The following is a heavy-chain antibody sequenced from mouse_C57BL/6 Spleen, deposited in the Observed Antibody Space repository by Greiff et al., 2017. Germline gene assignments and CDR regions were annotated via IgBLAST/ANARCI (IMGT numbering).Heavy chain of an antibody. CDR3: ARGDYGSSYPYYFDY. D-gene: IGHD1-1*01. J-gene: IGHJ2*01. CDR2: IDPSDSYT. V-gene: IGHV1-50*01. CDR1: GYTFTSYW. Sequence: VQLQQPGAELVKPGASVKLSCKASGYTFTSYWMQWVKQRPGQGLEWIGEIDPSDSYTNYNQKFKGKATLTVDTSSSTAYMQLSSLTSEDSAVYYCARGDYGSSYPYYFDYWGQGTTLTVSS.